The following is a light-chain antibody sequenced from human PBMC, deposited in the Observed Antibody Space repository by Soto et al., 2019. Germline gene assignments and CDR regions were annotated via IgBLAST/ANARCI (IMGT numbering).Light chain of an antibody. CDR1: SSDVGGYNY. V-gene: IGLV2-8*01. CDR3: SSFAGGGNPVL. CDR2: EVT. Sequence: QSALTQPPSASGSLGQSVTISCTGTSSDVGGYNYVSWHQQHPGKAPKVMIYEVTKRPPGVPDRFSGSKSGNTASLTVSGLPAEDEADYYCSSFAGGGNPVLLGGGTQVTVL. J-gene: IGLJ2*01.